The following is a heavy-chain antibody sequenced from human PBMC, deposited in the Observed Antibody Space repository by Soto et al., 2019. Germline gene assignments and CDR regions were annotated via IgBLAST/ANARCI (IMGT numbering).Heavy chain of an antibody. CDR2: IYYSGST. CDR3: ARSSGYYYVDY. Sequence: SETLSLTCTVSGGSISSYYWSWIRQPPGKGLEWIGYIYYSGSTNYNPSLKSRVTISVDTSKNQFSLKLSSVTAADTAVYYCARSSGYYYVDYWGQGTLVTVSS. D-gene: IGHD3-22*01. J-gene: IGHJ4*02. V-gene: IGHV4-59*01. CDR1: GGSISSYY.